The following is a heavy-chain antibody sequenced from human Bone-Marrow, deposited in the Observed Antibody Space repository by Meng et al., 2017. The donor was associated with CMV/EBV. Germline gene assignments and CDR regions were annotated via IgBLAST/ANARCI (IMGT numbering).Heavy chain of an antibody. V-gene: IGHV3-30-3*01. CDR1: GFTFSSYA. J-gene: IGHJ5*02. CDR2: ISYDGSNK. Sequence: GESLKISCAASGFTFSSYAMHWVRQAPGKGLEWGAVISYDGSNKYYADSVKGRFTISRDNSKNTLYLQMNSLRAEDTAVYYCATQWFDPWGQGTLVTVSS. CDR3: ATQWFDP.